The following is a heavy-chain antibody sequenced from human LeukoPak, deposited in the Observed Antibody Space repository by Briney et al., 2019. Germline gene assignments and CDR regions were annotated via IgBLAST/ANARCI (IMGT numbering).Heavy chain of an antibody. D-gene: IGHD5-12*01. CDR3: ARHGVSGYDFGEVRAFDI. CDR1: GYTFIDYS. CDR2: IHPADSHT. Sequence: GESLKISCKGSGYTFIDYSIAWVRQMPGKGLEWMGFIHPADSHTTYSPSFQGQVTISADKSISTAYLQWSSLKASDTAMYYCARHGVSGYDFGEVRAFDIWGQGTMVTVSS. V-gene: IGHV5-51*01. J-gene: IGHJ3*02.